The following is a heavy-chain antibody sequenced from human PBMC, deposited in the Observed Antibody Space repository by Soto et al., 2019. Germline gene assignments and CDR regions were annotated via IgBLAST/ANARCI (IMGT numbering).Heavy chain of an antibody. CDR1: RDTFTSYY. V-gene: IGHV1-46*01. Sequence: GASVKVSCKAPRDTFTSYYINWVRQAPGQGLEWMGVINPHGGSTAYAQKFKGRVTLTRDTSASTVYMEVSSLTSEDTAMYYCARDRHGSYYIRSGRNWFDPWGQGTLVTVSS. CDR3: ARDRHGSYYIRSGRNWFDP. CDR2: INPHGGST. J-gene: IGHJ5*02. D-gene: IGHD1-26*01.